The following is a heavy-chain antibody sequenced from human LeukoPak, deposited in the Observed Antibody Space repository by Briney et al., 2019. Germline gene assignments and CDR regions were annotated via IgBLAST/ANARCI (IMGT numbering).Heavy chain of an antibody. V-gene: IGHV3-33*08. CDR2: IRYDGSTR. D-gene: IGHD5-12*01. J-gene: IGHJ4*02. CDR1: GFTFSIYE. CDR3: ARAYSRESGYDFVFEN. Sequence: PGGSLRLSCAASGFTFSIYEMNWVRQAPGKGLEWVAVIRYDGSTRYYADSVKGRFTISRDNSKNTVYLEMNSLRAEDTAVYYCARAYSRESGYDFVFENWGQGTLVSVSS.